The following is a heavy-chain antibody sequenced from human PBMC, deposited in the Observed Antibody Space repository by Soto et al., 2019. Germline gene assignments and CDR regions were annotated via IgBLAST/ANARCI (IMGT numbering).Heavy chain of an antibody. Sequence: PSETLSLTCTVSGGSISSGDHHWSWIRQPPGKGLEWIGFVYYTGNTYYNPSLKSRVTISVDTSKNQFSLKLSSVTAADTAVYYCARSDFWSAYYSDYWGQGTLVTVPS. CDR3: ARSDFWSAYYSDY. CDR1: GGSISSGDHH. D-gene: IGHD3-3*01. J-gene: IGHJ4*02. V-gene: IGHV4-30-4*08. CDR2: VYYTGNT.